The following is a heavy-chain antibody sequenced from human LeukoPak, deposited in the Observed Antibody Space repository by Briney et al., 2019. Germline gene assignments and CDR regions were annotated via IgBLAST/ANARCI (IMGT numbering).Heavy chain of an antibody. Sequence: PSETLSLTCTVSGGSISSGDYYWSWIRQPPGKGLEWIGYIYYSGSTYYNPSLKSRVTISADTSKNQFSLKLSSVTAADTAVYYCARLPDPYYFDYWGQGTLVTVSS. CDR3: ARLPDPYYFDY. CDR2: IYYSGST. CDR1: GGSISSGDYY. J-gene: IGHJ4*02. V-gene: IGHV4-30-4*08.